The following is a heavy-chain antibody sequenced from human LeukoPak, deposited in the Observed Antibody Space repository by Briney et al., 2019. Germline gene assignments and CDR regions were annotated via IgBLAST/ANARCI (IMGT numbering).Heavy chain of an antibody. CDR2: ISSSSSYI. CDR3: AREAYYYDSSGYYFVKGRAFDI. V-gene: IGHV3-21*01. J-gene: IGHJ3*02. Sequence: PGGSLRLSCAASGFTFSSYSMNWVRQAPGKGLEWVSSISSSSSYIYYADSVKGRFTISRDNAKNTLYLQMNSLRAEDTAVYYCAREAYYYDSSGYYFVKGRAFDIWGQGTMVTVSS. CDR1: GFTFSSYS. D-gene: IGHD3-22*01.